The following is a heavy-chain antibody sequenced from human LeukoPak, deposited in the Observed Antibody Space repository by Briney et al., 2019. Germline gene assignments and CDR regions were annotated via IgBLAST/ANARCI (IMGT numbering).Heavy chain of an antibody. CDR1: GGTFSSYA. CDR2: IIPIFGTA. V-gene: IGHV1-69*05. Sequence: ASVKVSCKASGGTFSSYAISWVRQAPGQGLEWMGGIIPIFGTANYAQKLQGRVTMTTDTSTSTAYMELRSLRSDDTAVYYCARDGYYDYVWGSYRPANFDYWGQGTLVTVSS. J-gene: IGHJ4*02. CDR3: ARDGYYDYVWGSYRPANFDY. D-gene: IGHD3-16*02.